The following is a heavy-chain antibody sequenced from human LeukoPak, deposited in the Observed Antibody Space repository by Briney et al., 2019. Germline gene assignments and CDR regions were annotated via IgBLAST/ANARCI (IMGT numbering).Heavy chain of an antibody. D-gene: IGHD6-13*01. CDR2: IIPILGIA. CDR3: AVISKQQLGVVDY. V-gene: IGHV1-69*04. J-gene: IGHJ4*02. Sequence: EASVKVSCKASGGTFSSYAISWVRQAPGQGLEWMGRIIPILGIANYAQKFQGRVTITADKSTSTAYMELSSLRSEDTAVYYCAVISKQQLGVVDYWGQGTLITVSS. CDR1: GGTFSSYA.